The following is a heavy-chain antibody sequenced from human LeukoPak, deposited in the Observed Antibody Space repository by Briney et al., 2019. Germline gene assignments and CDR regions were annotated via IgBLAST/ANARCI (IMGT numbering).Heavy chain of an antibody. V-gene: IGHV4-34*01. J-gene: IGHJ4*02. CDR2: INHSGST. CDR1: GGSFSGYY. Sequence: SETLSLTCAVYGGSFSGYYWSWIRQPPGKGLEWIGEINHSGSTNYNPSLKSRVTISVDTSKNQFSLKLSSVTAADTAVYYCARGHDGGATSPFDYWDQGTLVTVSS. CDR3: ARGHDGGATSPFDY. D-gene: IGHD1-26*01.